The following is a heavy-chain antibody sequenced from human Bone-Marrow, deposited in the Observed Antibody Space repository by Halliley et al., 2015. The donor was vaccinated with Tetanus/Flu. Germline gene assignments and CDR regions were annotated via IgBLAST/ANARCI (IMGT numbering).Heavy chain of an antibody. CDR1: GTYISTYF. J-gene: IGHJ5*02. V-gene: IGHV4-59*01. Sequence: TLSLTCTISGTYISTYFWSWIRQPPGKGLEWIANIYNSRTTNYNPSLESRVSISVDTSMNQFSLKLSSVTAADTAIYYCARDMHFAPWGQGTLVTVSS. CDR3: ARDMHFAP. CDR2: IYNSRTT.